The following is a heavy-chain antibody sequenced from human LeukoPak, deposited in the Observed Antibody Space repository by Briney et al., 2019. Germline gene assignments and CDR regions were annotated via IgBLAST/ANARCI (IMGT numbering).Heavy chain of an antibody. Sequence: PGGSLRLSCAASGFTFSSYSMNWVRQAPGKGLEWVSSISSSSSYIYYADSVKGRFTISRDNAKNSLYLQMNSLGAEDTAVYYCARGTDYDFWSGYLGKGAYYYYYYMDVWGKGTTVTVSS. CDR1: GFTFSSYS. CDR2: ISSSSSYI. D-gene: IGHD3-3*01. J-gene: IGHJ6*03. V-gene: IGHV3-21*01. CDR3: ARGTDYDFWSGYLGKGAYYYYYYMDV.